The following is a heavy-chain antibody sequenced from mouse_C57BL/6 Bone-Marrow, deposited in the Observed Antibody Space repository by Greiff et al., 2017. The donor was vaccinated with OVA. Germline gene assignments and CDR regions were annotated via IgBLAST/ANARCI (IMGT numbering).Heavy chain of an antibody. CDR1: GYSFTGYF. CDR3: ARSLREGY. CDR2: INPYNGDT. Sequence: EVQLMESGPELVKPGDSVKISCKASGYSFTGYFMNWVMQSHGKSLEWIGRINPYNGDTFYNQKFKGKATLTVDKSSSTAHMELRSLTSEDSAVYYCARSLREGYWGQGTTLTVAS. V-gene: IGHV1-20*01. J-gene: IGHJ2*01. D-gene: IGHD1-1*01.